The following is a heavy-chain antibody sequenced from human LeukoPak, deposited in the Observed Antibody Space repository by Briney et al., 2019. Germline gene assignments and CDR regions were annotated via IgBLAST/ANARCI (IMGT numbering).Heavy chain of an antibody. J-gene: IGHJ4*02. D-gene: IGHD6-19*01. CDR2: ITTKANSYAT. V-gene: IGHV3-73*01. Sequence: GGSLRLSCAASGFTFSAFHMHWVRQASGKGLEWVGRITTKANSYATAYAASVKGWFTVSRDDSKNTAYLQMSSLKTEDTAVYYCTTYTSGHYWGQGTLVTVSS. CDR3: TTYTSGHY. CDR1: GFTFSAFH.